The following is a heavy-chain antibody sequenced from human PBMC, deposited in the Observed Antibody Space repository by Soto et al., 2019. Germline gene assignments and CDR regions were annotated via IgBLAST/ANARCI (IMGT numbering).Heavy chain of an antibody. V-gene: IGHV1-2*02. CDR1: GYTFTEHY. J-gene: IGHJ6*02. CDR3: AGGRIVVAGSSAYYSMDV. Sequence: QVQLVQSGAELREPGASVRVSCTTSGYTFTEHYIHWVRQAPGHGLEWMGWVNPNGDDTNYAREFRARVTMTKDTSISTAYMELSSLRSEDTAVYFCAGGRIVVAGSSAYYSMDVWGQGTTVTVSS. D-gene: IGHD6-19*01. CDR2: VNPNGDDT.